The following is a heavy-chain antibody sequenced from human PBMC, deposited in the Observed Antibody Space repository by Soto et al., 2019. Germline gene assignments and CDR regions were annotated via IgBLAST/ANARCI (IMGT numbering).Heavy chain of an antibody. CDR2: IYHSGST. V-gene: IGHV4-31*03. CDR3: ARDRLGWGVSDY. J-gene: IGHJ4*02. Sequence: PSETLSLTCTVSGGSISSGGYYWSWIRQHPGKGLEWIGYIYHSGSTYYNPSLKSRVTISVDTSKNQFSLKLSSVTAADTAVYYCARDRLGWGVSDYWGQGTLVTVSS. CDR1: GGSISSGGYY. D-gene: IGHD3-10*01.